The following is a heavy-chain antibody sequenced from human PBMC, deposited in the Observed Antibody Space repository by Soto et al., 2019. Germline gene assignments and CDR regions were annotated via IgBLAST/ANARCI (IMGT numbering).Heavy chain of an antibody. D-gene: IGHD6-13*01. CDR2: IYNDGTYA. J-gene: IGHJ4*02. V-gene: IGHV3-74*01. CDR3: TRGNRATSAGTSAH. Sequence: GGSLRLSCAGSGFTFNMYWMHWVRQVPGKGPVWVARIYNDGTYADYADSVKGRFTISGDNAKDTLYLQINDLRAEDSALYHCTRGNRATSAGTSAHLGQGTLVTVSS. CDR1: GFTFNMYW.